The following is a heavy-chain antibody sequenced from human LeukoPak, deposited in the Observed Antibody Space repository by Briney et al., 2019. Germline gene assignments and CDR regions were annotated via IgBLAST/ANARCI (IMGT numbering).Heavy chain of an antibody. V-gene: IGHV4-59*01. CDR3: ARGPEGYQLQDQSGPFDY. CDR1: GGSISSYY. D-gene: IGHD2-2*01. Sequence: SETLSLTCTVSGGSISSYYWSWIRQPPGKGLEWIGYIYYSGSTNYNPSLKSRVTISVDTSKNQFSLKLSSVTAEDTAVYYCARGPEGYQLQDQSGPFDYWGQGTLVTVSP. CDR2: IYYSGST. J-gene: IGHJ4*02.